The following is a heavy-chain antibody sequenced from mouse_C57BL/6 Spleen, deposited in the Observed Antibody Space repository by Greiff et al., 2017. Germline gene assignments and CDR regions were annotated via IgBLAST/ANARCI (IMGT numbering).Heavy chain of an antibody. CDR2: SRNKANDYTT. CDR1: GFTFSDFY. D-gene: IGHD6-5*01. Sequence: EVQGVESGGGLVQSGRSLRLSCATSGFTFSDFYMEWVRQAPGKGLEWIAASRNKANDYTTEYSASVKGRFIVSRDTSQSILYLQMNALRAEDTAIYYCAREALYYYAMDYWGQGTSVTVSS. V-gene: IGHV7-1*01. CDR3: AREALYYYAMDY. J-gene: IGHJ4*01.